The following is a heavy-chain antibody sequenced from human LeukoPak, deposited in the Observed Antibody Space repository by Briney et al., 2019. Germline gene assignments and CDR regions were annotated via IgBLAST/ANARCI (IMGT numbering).Heavy chain of an antibody. D-gene: IGHD3-22*01. V-gene: IGHV3-15*01. CDR3: TTDHHDSSGYYYGYVDY. CDR1: GFTFSNAW. Sequence: GGSLRLSCAASGFTFSNAWMSWVRQAPGKGLEWVGRIKSKTDGGTTDYAAPVKGRFTISRDDSKNTLYLQMNSLKTENTAVYYCTTDHHDSSGYYYGYVDYWGQGTLVTVSS. J-gene: IGHJ4*02. CDR2: IKSKTDGGTT.